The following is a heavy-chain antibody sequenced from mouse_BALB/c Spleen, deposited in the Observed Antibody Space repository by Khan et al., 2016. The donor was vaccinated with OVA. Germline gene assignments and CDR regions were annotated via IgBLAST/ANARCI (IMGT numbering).Heavy chain of an antibody. CDR1: GLNIKDTY. Sequence: ELVESGATVKLPCTAPGLNIKDTYMHLLKQWPEQGLEWIGRIDPPNGTTKYDPKFQGKATITADPSSNTTDQKPSSLSAEGTAGYYYAKMFRNWGQGTTLTVSS. V-gene: IGHV14-3*02. CDR3: AKMFRN. J-gene: IGHJ2*01. CDR2: IDPPNGTT.